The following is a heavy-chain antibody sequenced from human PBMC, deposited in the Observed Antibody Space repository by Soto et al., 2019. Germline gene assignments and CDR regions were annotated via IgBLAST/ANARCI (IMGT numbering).Heavy chain of an antibody. V-gene: IGHV4-34*01. Sequence: SETLSLTCAVYGGSFSGYYWSWIRQPPGKGLEWIGEINHSGSTNYNPSLKSRVTISVDTSKNQFSLKLSSVTAADTAVYYCATLKGGYCTNGVCWTPYSFYGMDVWGQGATVTVSS. CDR3: ATLKGGYCTNGVCWTPYSFYGMDV. D-gene: IGHD2-8*01. J-gene: IGHJ6*02. CDR1: GGSFSGYY. CDR2: INHSGST.